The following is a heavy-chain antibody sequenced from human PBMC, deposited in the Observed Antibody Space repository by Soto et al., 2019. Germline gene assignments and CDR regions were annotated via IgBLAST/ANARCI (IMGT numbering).Heavy chain of an antibody. CDR3: ARSLGIAARYYYYYGMDV. J-gene: IGHJ6*02. CDR2: ISYDGSNK. V-gene: IGHV3-30-3*01. D-gene: IGHD6-6*01. CDR1: GFTFSSYA. Sequence: GGSLRLSCAASGFTFSSYAMHWVRQAPGKGLEWVAVISYDGSNKYYADSVKGRFTISRDNSKNTLYLQMNSLRAEDTAGYYCARSLGIAARYYYYYGMDVWGQGTTVTVSS.